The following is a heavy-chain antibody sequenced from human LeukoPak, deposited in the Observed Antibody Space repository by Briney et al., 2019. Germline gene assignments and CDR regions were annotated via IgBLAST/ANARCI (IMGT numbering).Heavy chain of an antibody. CDR2: ISPSSGGT. Sequence: GASVKVSCKASGYTFTGYYMHWVRQAPGQGLEWMGWISPSSGGTNYAQKFQGRVTMTRDTSISTAYMELSRLRSDDTAVYYCASPTYYYDSSGYLEGDAFDIWGQGTMVTVSS. D-gene: IGHD3-22*01. J-gene: IGHJ3*02. V-gene: IGHV1-2*02. CDR1: GYTFTGYY. CDR3: ASPTYYYDSSGYLEGDAFDI.